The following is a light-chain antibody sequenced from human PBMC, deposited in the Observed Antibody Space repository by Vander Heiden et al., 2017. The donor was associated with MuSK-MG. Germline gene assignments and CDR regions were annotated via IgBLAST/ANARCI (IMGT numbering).Light chain of an antibody. V-gene: IGLV2-14*03. CDR2: DVN. Sequence: QSALTQPASVSGSPGPSITISCTGTSSDVGGYNCVSWYQQHPGKAPKLMIYDVNNGPSGVSNRFSGSKSGNTASLTISGLQAEDEADYYCSSCTSSSTLVVFGGGTKLTVL. CDR1: SSDVGGYNC. CDR3: SSCTSSSTLVV. J-gene: IGLJ2*01.